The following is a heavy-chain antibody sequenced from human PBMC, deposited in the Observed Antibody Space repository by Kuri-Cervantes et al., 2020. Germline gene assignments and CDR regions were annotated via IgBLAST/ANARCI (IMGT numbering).Heavy chain of an antibody. J-gene: IGHJ4*02. CDR2: INHSGST. D-gene: IGHD3-10*01. Sequence: SETLSLTCAVYGGSFSGYYWSWIRQPPGKGLEWIGEINHSGSTNYNPSLKSRVTISVDTSKNQFSLKLSSVTAADTAVYYCARGRGVWFGELLTLFDYWGQGTLVTVSS. V-gene: IGHV4-34*01. CDR3: ARGRGVWFGELLTLFDY. CDR1: GGSFSGYY.